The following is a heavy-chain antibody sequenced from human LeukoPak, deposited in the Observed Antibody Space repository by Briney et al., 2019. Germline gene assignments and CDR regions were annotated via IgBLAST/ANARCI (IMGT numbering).Heavy chain of an antibody. CDR1: GFTFSSYA. CDR2: ISGSGGST. J-gene: IGHJ4*02. V-gene: IGHV3-23*01. CDR3: AKTCLRFLEWLLPQYYFDY. Sequence: GGSLRLSCAASGFTFSSYAMSWVRQAPGKGLEWVSAISGSGGSTYYADSVKGRFTISRDDSKNTLYLQMNSLRAEDTAVYYCAKTCLRFLEWLLPQYYFDYWGQGTLVTVSS. D-gene: IGHD3-3*01.